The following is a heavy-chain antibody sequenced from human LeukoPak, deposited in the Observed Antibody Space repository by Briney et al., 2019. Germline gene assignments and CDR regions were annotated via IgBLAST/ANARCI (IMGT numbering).Heavy chain of an antibody. CDR1: GFTFSSYS. J-gene: IGHJ5*02. CDR2: ISSSSSYI. CDR3: ARDKRLGNWFDP. Sequence: GGSLRFSCAASGFTFSSYSMNWVRQAPGKGLEWVSSISSSSSYIYYADSVKGRFTISRDNAKNSLYLQMNSLRAEDTAVYYCARDKRLGNWFDPWGQGTLVTVSS. D-gene: IGHD6-19*01. V-gene: IGHV3-21*01.